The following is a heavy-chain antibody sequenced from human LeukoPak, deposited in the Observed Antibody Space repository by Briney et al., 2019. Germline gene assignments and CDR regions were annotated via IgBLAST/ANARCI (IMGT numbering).Heavy chain of an antibody. Sequence: GGSLRLSCAASGFTFSRHWMSWVRQAPGKGLEWVANIKQEGSEKYYVDSVKGRFTISRDNAKNSLYLQMNSLRAEDTAVYYCARDEGSSENWNYAQYWGQGTLVTVSS. V-gene: IGHV3-7*01. CDR3: ARDEGSSENWNYAQY. D-gene: IGHD1-7*01. CDR2: IKQEGSEK. J-gene: IGHJ4*02. CDR1: GFTFSRHW.